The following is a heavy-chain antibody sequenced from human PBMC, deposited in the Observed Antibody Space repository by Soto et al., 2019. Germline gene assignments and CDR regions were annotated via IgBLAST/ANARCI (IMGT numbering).Heavy chain of an antibody. CDR1: GGSISDYY. V-gene: IGHV4-59*01. CDR2: IFYSGNT. J-gene: IGHJ3*02. D-gene: IGHD3-9*01. Sequence: SETLSLTCTVSGGSISDYYWSWIRQPPGKGLEWIAYIFYSGNTNYNPSLKSRVAMSVDTSKNQFSLRLNSVTAADTAVYYCARDQILRYFDWLFRDDAFDIWGQGTMVTV. CDR3: ARDQILRYFDWLFRDDAFDI.